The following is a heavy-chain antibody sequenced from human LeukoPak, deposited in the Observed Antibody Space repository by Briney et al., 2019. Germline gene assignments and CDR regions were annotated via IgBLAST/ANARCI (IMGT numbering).Heavy chain of an antibody. J-gene: IGHJ5*02. CDR3: ARDNGEWRLNWFDH. V-gene: IGHV3-33*08. CDR1: GFTFNRYW. CDR2: IWDDGNNK. Sequence: GGSLRLSCAASGFTFNRYWMHWVRQAPGKGLDWVALIWDDGNNKYYADSVKGRFTISRDNSKNTLYLQMNSLRAEDTAVYYCARDNGEWRLNWFDHWGQGTLVTVSS. D-gene: IGHD2-8*01.